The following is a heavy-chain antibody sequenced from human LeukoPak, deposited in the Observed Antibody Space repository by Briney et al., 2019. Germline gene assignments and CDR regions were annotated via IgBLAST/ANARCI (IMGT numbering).Heavy chain of an antibody. CDR2: ISSSGSTI. CDR3: ARERVGWFDP. Sequence: PGGSLRLSCAASGFTLSSYEMNWVRQAPGKGLEWVSYISSSGSTIYYADSVKGRFTISRDNAKNSLYLQMNSLRAEDTAVYYCARERVGWFDPWGQGTLVTVSS. J-gene: IGHJ5*02. D-gene: IGHD3-10*01. V-gene: IGHV3-48*03. CDR1: GFTLSSYE.